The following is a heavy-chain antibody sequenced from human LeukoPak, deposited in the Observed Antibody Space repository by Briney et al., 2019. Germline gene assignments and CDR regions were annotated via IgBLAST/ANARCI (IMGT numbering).Heavy chain of an antibody. J-gene: IGHJ4*02. V-gene: IGHV3-30*18. CDR2: ISHDGPNK. Sequence: GGSLRLSCAASGFTFSSYGMHWVRQVPGKGLEWVAVISHDGPNKYYADSVKGRFTISRDDSKSTLYLQMNSLRAEDTAVYYCAKEKLPSGYSFLTDYWGQGTLVTVSS. CDR1: GFTFSSYG. D-gene: IGHD5-18*01. CDR3: AKEKLPSGYSFLTDY.